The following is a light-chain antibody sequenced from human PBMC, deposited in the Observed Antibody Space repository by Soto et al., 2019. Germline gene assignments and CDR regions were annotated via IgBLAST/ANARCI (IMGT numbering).Light chain of an antibody. Sequence: MTCTPGRLSASVGARVTITCQARQFISRWLAWYQQKAGKAPKLLICDASILESGVPSRFSGRGSGTEFILTISSLQPDEFATYYFQQQNLYSCSFAQTTKA. CDR2: DAS. J-gene: IGKJ1*01. CDR3: QQQNLYSCS. V-gene: IGKV1-5*01. CDR1: QFISRW.